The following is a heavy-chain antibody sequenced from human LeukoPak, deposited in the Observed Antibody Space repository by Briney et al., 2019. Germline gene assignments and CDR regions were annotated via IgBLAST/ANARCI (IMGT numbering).Heavy chain of an antibody. CDR1: GFIVSDKY. V-gene: IGHV3-53*01. CDR3: ARVGSTALAFDM. CDR2: FYSGGGT. D-gene: IGHD5/OR15-5a*01. J-gene: IGHJ3*02. Sequence: PGGSLRLSCAASGFIVSDKYMSWVRQAPGKGLEWVSIFYSGGGTYYADSVKGRFTISRDNSKNTLYLQMNSLRAEDTAVYYCARVGSTALAFDMWGQGTMVTVSS.